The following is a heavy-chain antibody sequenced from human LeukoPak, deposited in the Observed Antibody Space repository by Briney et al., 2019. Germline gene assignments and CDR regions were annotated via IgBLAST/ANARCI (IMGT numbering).Heavy chain of an antibody. CDR3: ARVRGSSGSYEYYHYMDV. D-gene: IGHD1-26*01. Sequence: SETLSLTCTVSGGSISSYYWSWIRQPAGKGLEWIGRIYTSGSTNYNPSLKSRVTMSVDTSKNQFSLKLNSVTAADTAVYYCARVRGSSGSYEYYHYMDVWGKGTTVTISS. J-gene: IGHJ6*03. V-gene: IGHV4-4*07. CDR2: IYTSGST. CDR1: GGSISSYY.